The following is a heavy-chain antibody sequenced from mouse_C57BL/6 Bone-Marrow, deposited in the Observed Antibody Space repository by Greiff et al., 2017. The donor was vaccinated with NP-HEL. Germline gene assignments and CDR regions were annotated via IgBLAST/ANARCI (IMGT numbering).Heavy chain of an antibody. V-gene: IGHV1-63*01. CDR2: IYPGGGYT. CDR1: GYTFTNYW. Sequence: VQLQESGAELVRPGTSVKMSCKASGYTFTNYWIGWAKQRPGHGLEWIGDIYPGGGYTNYNEKFKGKATLTADKSSSTAYMQFSSLMSEDSAIYYCARSQFCGSGCCWYFDVWGTGTTVTVTS. CDR3: ARSQFCGSGCCWYFDV. D-gene: IGHD1-1*01. J-gene: IGHJ1*03.